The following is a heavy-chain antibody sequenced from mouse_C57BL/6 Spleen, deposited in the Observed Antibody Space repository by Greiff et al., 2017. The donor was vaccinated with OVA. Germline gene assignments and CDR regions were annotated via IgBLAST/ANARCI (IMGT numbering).Heavy chain of an antibody. D-gene: IGHD3-2*02. CDR1: GYTFTSYW. Sequence: QVQLQQPGAELVMPGASVKLSCKASGYTFTSYWMHWVKQRPGQGLEWIGELDPSDSYTNYNQKFKGKSTLTVDKSSSTAYMQLSSLTSEDAAVYYCASAQATYCGGWGQGTTLTVSS. CDR2: LDPSDSYT. V-gene: IGHV1-69*01. J-gene: IGHJ2*01. CDR3: ASAQATYCGG.